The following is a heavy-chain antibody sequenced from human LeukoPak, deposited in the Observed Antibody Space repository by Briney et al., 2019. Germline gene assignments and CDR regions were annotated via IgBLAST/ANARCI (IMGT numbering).Heavy chain of an antibody. J-gene: IGHJ3*02. D-gene: IGHD3-16*01. CDR2: IYYSGST. CDR3: ARSDASNYDYLWGSHLGAFDI. CDR1: GGSISSYY. V-gene: IGHV4-59*01. Sequence: SETLSLTCTVSGGSISSYYWSWIRQPPGKGLEWIGYIYYSGSTNYNPSLNSRVTISVDTSKNQFSLKLSSVTAADTAVYYCARSDASNYDYLWGSHLGAFDIWGQGTMVTVSS.